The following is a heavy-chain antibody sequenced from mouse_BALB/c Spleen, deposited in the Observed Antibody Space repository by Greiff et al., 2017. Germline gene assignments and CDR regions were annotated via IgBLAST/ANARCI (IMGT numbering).Heavy chain of an antibody. D-gene: IGHD2-14*01. CDR1: GDSITSGY. CDR3: ARSLYRYDAWFAY. J-gene: IGHJ3*01. CDR2: ISYSGST. Sequence: EVQLQQSGPSLVKPSQTLSLTCSVTGDSITSGYWNWIRKFPGNKLEYMGYISYSGSTYYNPSLKSRISITRDTSKNQYYLQLNSVTTEDTATYYCARSLYRYDAWFAYWGQGTLVTVSA. V-gene: IGHV3-8*02.